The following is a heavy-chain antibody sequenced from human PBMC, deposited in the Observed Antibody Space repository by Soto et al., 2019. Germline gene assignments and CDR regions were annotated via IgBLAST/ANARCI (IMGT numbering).Heavy chain of an antibody. CDR3: AKDREIKWELQPWGYYGMDV. V-gene: IGHV3-30*18. Sequence: QVQLVESGGGVVQPGRSLRLSCAASGFTFSSYGMHWVRQAPGKGLEWVAVISYDGSNKYYADSVKGRFTISRDNSKNTLYLQMNSLRAEDTAVYYCAKDREIKWELQPWGYYGMDVW. CDR1: GFTFSSYG. CDR2: ISYDGSNK. J-gene: IGHJ6*01. D-gene: IGHD1-26*01.